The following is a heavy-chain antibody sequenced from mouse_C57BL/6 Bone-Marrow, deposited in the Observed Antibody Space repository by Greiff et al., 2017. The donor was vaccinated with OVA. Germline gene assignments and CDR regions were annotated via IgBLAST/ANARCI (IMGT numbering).Heavy chain of an antibody. J-gene: IGHJ1*03. D-gene: IGHD4-1*01. CDR1: GFTFSSYA. CDR2: ISDGGSYT. CDR3: AELNWDWYCDV. V-gene: IGHV5-4*03. Sequence: EVKLVESGGGLVKPGGSLKLSCAASGFTFSSYAMSWVRQTPGKRLEWVATISDGGSYTYYPDNVKGRFTISRDNAKNNLYLQMSHLKSEDTAMYYCAELNWDWYCDVWGTGTTVTVSA.